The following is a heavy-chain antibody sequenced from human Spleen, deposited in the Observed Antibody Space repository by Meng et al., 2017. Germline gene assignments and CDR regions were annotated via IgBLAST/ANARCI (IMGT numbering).Heavy chain of an antibody. Sequence: SETLSLTCNVSGDSISSSFWTWIRQPAGKGLEWIGRIYTTESISYNPSLKSRVTMSVDTSKNQFSLKLSSATAADTAVYYCARGPTTMAHDFDYWGQGTLVTVSS. CDR1: GDSISSSF. CDR3: ARGPTTMAHDFDY. J-gene: IGHJ4*02. D-gene: IGHD4-11*01. CDR2: IYTTESI. V-gene: IGHV4-4*07.